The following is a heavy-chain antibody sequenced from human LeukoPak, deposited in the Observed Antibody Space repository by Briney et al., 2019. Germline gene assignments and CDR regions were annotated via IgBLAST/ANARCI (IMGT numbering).Heavy chain of an antibody. CDR1: GFTFSSYG. CDR3: AKPTRGSGSFLIDF. D-gene: IGHD1-26*01. CDR2: IWNDGSDK. Sequence: GGSLRLSCAASGFTFSSYGMHWARQAPGKGLEWVAVIWNDGSDKYYADSVKVRFTISRDNSKNTLYLQMNSLRAEDTAVYYCAKPTRGSGSFLIDFWGQGTLVTVSS. V-gene: IGHV3-33*06. J-gene: IGHJ4*02.